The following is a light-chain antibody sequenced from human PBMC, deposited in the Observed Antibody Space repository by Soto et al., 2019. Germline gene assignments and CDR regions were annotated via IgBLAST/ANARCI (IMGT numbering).Light chain of an antibody. CDR3: CSYAGSYTHYV. Sequence: QSALTQPRSVSGSPGQSVTISCTGTSSDVGGYNYVSWYQQHAGKAPKLMIYDVSKRTSGVPDRFSGSKSGNTASLTISGLQDEDEADYYCCSYAGSYTHYVFGTGTKLTV. CDR1: SSDVGGYNY. CDR2: DVS. V-gene: IGLV2-11*01. J-gene: IGLJ1*01.